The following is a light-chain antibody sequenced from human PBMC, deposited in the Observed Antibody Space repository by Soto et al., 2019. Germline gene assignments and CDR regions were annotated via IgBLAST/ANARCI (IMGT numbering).Light chain of an antibody. V-gene: IGKV3-20*01. J-gene: IGKJ1*01. CDR2: GAS. Sequence: EIVLTQSPGTLSLSPGDGATLSCWASQTVSSNYLAWYQQRPGQAPRLIIYGASSRATGIPDRFSGSGSGTDFTLTISRLEPEDFAVYYCQQYGSSPRTFGQGTKVDIK. CDR1: QTVSSNY. CDR3: QQYGSSPRT.